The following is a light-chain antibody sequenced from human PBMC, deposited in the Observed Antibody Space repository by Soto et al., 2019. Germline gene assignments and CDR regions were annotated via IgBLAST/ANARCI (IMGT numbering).Light chain of an antibody. CDR3: NSYRSGSAFWV. V-gene: IGLV2-14*01. CDR1: SSDVGGYNH. CDR2: EVN. Sequence: ALTQPASVSGSPGQPITISCSGTSSDVGGYNHVSWYQHHPGKAPKLIIYEVNSRPSGVSNRFSGSKSGNTASLTISGLQAEDEADYYCNSYRSGSAFWVFGGGTQLTVL. J-gene: IGLJ3*02.